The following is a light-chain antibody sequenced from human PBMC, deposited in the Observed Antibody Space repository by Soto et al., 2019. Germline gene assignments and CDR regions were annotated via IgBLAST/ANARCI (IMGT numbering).Light chain of an antibody. Sequence: DIVMTQSPDSLAVSLGERGTINCTSRLTILYPSNNKNYLAWYQQKPGQPLKXIFYWASTRASGVPDRFSGSWSGTDCTLSISSLQAEDVTVYYCHQYYNLPLTFSGGTKVDIK. CDR3: HQYYNLPLT. CDR1: LTILYPSNNKNY. CDR2: WAS. V-gene: IGKV4-1*01. J-gene: IGKJ4*01.